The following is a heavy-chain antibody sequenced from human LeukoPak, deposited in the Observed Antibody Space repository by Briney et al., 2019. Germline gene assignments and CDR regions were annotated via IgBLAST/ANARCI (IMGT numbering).Heavy chain of an antibody. CDR3: AREGYSSIDY. Sequence: PGGSLRLSCAASGFTFSSYEMNWVRQAPGKGLEWVSYISSSGSTIYYADSVKGRYTISRDNAKNSLYLQMNSLRAEDTAVYYCAREGYSSIDYWGQGTLVTVSS. CDR2: ISSSGSTI. CDR1: GFTFSSYE. D-gene: IGHD6-13*01. J-gene: IGHJ4*02. V-gene: IGHV3-48*03.